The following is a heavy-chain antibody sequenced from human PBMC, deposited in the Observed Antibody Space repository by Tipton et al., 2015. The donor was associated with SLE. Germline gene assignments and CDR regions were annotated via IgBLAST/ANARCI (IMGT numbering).Heavy chain of an antibody. D-gene: IGHD3-10*01. CDR3: ARGGPYYYGSGSSPAEYFQY. Sequence: TLSLTCAVYGGSFSGYYWSWIRQPPGKGLEWIGEINHSGSTNYNPSLKSRVTISVDTSKNQFSLKLSSVTAADTAVYYCARGGPYYYGSGSSPAEYFQYGGQGTLVTVSS. CDR2: INHSGST. J-gene: IGHJ1*01. V-gene: IGHV4-34*01. CDR1: GGSFSGYY.